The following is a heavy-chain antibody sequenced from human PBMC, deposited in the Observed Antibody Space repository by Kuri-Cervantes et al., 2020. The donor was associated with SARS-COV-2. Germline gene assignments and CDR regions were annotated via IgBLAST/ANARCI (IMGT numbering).Heavy chain of an antibody. CDR1: GDSITGYF. V-gene: IGHV4-59*01. CDR2: IYYRGDT. Sequence: SETLSLTCTVSGDSITGYFWNWIRQPPGKGLEWFGFIYYRGDTSYNPSLKSRVTLSIATSKSHFSLKLTSVTTADTAVYYCARGWIQRDWFDPWGQGTLVTVSS. J-gene: IGHJ5*02. D-gene: IGHD5-18*01. CDR3: ARGWIQRDWFDP.